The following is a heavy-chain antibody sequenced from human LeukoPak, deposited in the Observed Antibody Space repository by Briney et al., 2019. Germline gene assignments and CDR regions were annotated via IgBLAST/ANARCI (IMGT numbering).Heavy chain of an antibody. D-gene: IGHD4-11*01. V-gene: IGHV4-61*02. J-gene: IGHJ4*02. Sequence: PSQTLSLTCSVSGGSVNGDSHYWTWIRQPAGKGLEWIGRIYTSGSTDYNPSLRSRLSISIDTSKNQFSLRLSSVTAADTAVYYCARDLGTNSHYPPFDYWGQGTLVTVSS. CDR3: ARDLGTNSHYPPFDY. CDR1: GGSVNGDSHY. CDR2: IYTSGST.